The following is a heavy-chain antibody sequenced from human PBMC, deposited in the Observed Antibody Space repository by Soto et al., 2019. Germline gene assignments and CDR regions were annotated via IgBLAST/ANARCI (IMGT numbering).Heavy chain of an antibody. J-gene: IGHJ4*02. CDR3: ARDVAWWELGSDYFDY. V-gene: IGHV6-1*01. CDR1: GDSVSSNSAA. CDR2: TYYRSKWYN. Sequence: SQTLSLTCAISGDSVSSNSAAWNWIRQSPSRGLEWLGRTYYRSKWYNDYAVSVKSRITINPDTSKNQFSLQLNSVTPEDTAVYYCARDVAWWELGSDYFDYWGQGPLVTVFS. D-gene: IGHD1-26*01.